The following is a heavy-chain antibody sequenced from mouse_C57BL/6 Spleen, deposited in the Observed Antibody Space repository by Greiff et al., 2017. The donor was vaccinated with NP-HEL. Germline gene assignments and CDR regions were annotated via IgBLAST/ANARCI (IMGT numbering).Heavy chain of an antibody. CDR1: GFTFSDYY. Sequence: EVQVVESGGGLVQPGGSLKLSCAASGFTFSDYYMYWVRQTPEKRLEWVAYISNGGGSTYYPDTVKGRFSISRDNAKNTLYLQMSRLKSEDTAMYYCARRTGLRPYWYFDVWGTGTTVTVSS. CDR2: ISNGGGST. CDR3: ARRTGLRPYWYFDV. J-gene: IGHJ1*03. V-gene: IGHV5-12*01. D-gene: IGHD1-2*01.